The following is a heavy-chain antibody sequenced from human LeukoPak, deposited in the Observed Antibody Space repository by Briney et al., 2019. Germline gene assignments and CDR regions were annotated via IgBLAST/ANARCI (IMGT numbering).Heavy chain of an antibody. D-gene: IGHD5-24*01. V-gene: IGHV3-66*01. J-gene: IGHJ5*02. CDR2: IYSGGST. CDR1: GFTVSSNY. Sequence: GGSLRLSCAASGFTVSSNYMSWVRQAPGKGLEWVSVIYSGGSTYYADSVKGRFTISRDNSKNTLYLQMNSLRAEDTAVYYCAKAGRDGYNFGFDPWGQGTLVTVSS. CDR3: AKAGRDGYNFGFDP.